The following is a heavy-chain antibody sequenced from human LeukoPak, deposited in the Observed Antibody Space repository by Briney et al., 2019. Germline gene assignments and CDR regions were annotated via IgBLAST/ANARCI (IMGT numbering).Heavy chain of an antibody. D-gene: IGHD3-16*01. CDR1: GYSFTNYY. CDR3: ARSRGYYFDY. J-gene: IGHJ4*02. Sequence: ASVTVSCKASGYSFTNYYTHWVRQAPGQGLEWMGFINPAGGSTTYTQKFQGRVSVTRDMSTSSVRLELISLKSEDTAVYYCARSRGYYFDYWGQGTLVTVSS. CDR2: INPAGGST. V-gene: IGHV1-46*01.